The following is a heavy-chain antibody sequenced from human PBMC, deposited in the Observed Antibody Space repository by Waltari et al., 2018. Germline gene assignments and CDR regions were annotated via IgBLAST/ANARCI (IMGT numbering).Heavy chain of an antibody. CDR3: ARKNWDYSFDAFDI. CDR1: GFTFSSYW. CDR2: IKQDGSEK. V-gene: IGHV3-7*01. J-gene: IGHJ3*02. D-gene: IGHD1-7*01. Sequence: EVQLVESGGGLVQPGGSLRLSCAASGFTFSSYWMSWVRQAPGKGLEWVANIKQDGSEKYYVDSVKGRFTISRDNAKNSLYLQMNSLRAEDTAVYYCARKNWDYSFDAFDIWGQGTMVTVSS.